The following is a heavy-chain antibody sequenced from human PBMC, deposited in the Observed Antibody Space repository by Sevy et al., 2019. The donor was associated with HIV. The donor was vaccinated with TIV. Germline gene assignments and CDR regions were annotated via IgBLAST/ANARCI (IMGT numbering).Heavy chain of an antibody. CDR3: AKEGAYSYTTYFDY. CDR2: ISFDGSNK. CDR1: GFSFSGYA. Sequence: WGSLRLSCAASGFSFSGYAIHWVRQAPGKGLEWVAVISFDGSNKYYADSVKGRFTISRDNSKNTLFLQMNSLRAEDTAVYSCAKEGAYSYTTYFDYWGQGTVVTVSS. V-gene: IGHV3-30*18. J-gene: IGHJ4*02. D-gene: IGHD1-26*01.